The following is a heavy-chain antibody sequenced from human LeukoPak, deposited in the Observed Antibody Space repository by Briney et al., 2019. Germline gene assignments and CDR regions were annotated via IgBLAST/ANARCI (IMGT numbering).Heavy chain of an antibody. CDR3: ARGLGYCSSTSCSTDAFDI. CDR1: GGTFSSYA. V-gene: IGHV1-69*05. D-gene: IGHD2-2*01. J-gene: IGHJ3*02. Sequence: ASVKVSCKASGGTFSSYAISWVRQAPGQGLEWMGGIIPIFGTANYAQKFQGRVTITTDESTSTAYMELSSLRSEDTAVYYCARGLGYCSSTSCSTDAFDIWGQGTMVTVSS. CDR2: IIPIFGTA.